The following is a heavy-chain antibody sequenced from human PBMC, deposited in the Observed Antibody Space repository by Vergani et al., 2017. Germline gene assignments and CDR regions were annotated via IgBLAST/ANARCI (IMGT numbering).Heavy chain of an antibody. CDR3: ARERIKDHYDFWSGYYKGYYYYGMDV. D-gene: IGHD3-3*01. J-gene: IGHJ6*02. V-gene: IGHV4-4*02. CDR1: GGSISSSNW. CDR2: TYHSGST. Sequence: QVQLQQWGAGLVKPSGTLSLTCAVSGGSISSSNWWSWVRQPPGTGLEWIGETYHSGSTNYNPSLKSRVTISVDKSKNQFSLKLSSVTAADTAVYYCARERIKDHYDFWSGYYKGYYYYGMDVWGQGTTVTVSS.